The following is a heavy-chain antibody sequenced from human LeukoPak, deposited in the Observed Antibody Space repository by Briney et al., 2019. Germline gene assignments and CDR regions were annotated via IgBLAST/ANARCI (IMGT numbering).Heavy chain of an antibody. J-gene: IGHJ1*01. D-gene: IGHD3-22*01. CDR3: TTDTYYYDSSPFQH. V-gene: IGHV3-15*01. CDR2: IKSKTDGGTT. CDR1: GFTFSNAW. Sequence: GGSLRLSCAASGFTFSNAWMSWVRQAPGKGLEWVGRIKSKTDGGTTDYAAPVKGRFTISRDDSKNTLYLQMNSLKTEDTAVYYCTTDTYYYDSSPFQHWGQGTLVTVSS.